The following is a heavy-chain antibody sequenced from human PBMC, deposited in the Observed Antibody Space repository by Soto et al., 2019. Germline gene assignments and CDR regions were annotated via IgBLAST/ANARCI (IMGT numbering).Heavy chain of an antibody. J-gene: IGHJ4*02. D-gene: IGHD3-10*01. Sequence: ASVKVSCKASGCTFTSYGISWVRQAPGQGLEWMGWISAYNGNTNYAQKLQGRVTMTTDTSTSTAYMELRSLRSDDTAVYYCARCLYYYGSGSYPFYDYWGQGTLVTVSS. V-gene: IGHV1-18*04. CDR1: GCTFTSYG. CDR2: ISAYNGNT. CDR3: ARCLYYYGSGSYPFYDY.